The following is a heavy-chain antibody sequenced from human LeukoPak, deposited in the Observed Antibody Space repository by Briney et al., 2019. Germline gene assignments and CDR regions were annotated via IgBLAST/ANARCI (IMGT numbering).Heavy chain of an antibody. CDR3: ARVTTGGYYNY. Sequence: SETLSLTCTVSGGSISSGSHYWRWIRQPAGKGLEWIGRIYTSGSTNYNPSLKSRVTISLDTSENHFSLKLSSVTAADTAVYYCARVTTGGYYNYWGQGTLVTVSS. CDR2: IYTSGST. J-gene: IGHJ4*02. CDR1: GGSISSGSHY. D-gene: IGHD3-22*01. V-gene: IGHV4-61*02.